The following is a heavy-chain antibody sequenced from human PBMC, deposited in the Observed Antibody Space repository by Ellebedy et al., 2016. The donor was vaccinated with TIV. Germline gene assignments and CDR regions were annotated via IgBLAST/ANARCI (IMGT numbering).Heavy chain of an antibody. CDR1: GYTFTNYY. Sequence: AASVKVSCKASGYTFTNYYMHWVRQAPGQGLEWMGIINPSDGSTTYAQKFQGRVTMTRDTSTSTVYMELSSLRSEDTAVFYCARRPLSSSRNYYGMDVWGQGTTVTVSS. V-gene: IGHV1-46*01. CDR3: ARRPLSSSRNYYGMDV. CDR2: INPSDGST. J-gene: IGHJ6*02. D-gene: IGHD3-10*02.